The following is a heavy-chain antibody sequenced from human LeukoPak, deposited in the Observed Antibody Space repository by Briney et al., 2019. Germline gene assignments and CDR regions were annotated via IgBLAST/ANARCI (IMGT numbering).Heavy chain of an antibody. Sequence: GGSLRLSCAASAFTFDDYAMHWVRQAPGKGLEWVSLISGDGGSTYYADSVKGRFTISRDNSKNSLYLQMNSLRTEDTALYYCVCGTYYYYSSGYGRDLDYWGQGTLVTVSS. CDR1: AFTFDDYA. J-gene: IGHJ4*02. V-gene: IGHV3-43*02. CDR3: VCGTYYYYSSGYGRDLDY. D-gene: IGHD3-22*01. CDR2: ISGDGGST.